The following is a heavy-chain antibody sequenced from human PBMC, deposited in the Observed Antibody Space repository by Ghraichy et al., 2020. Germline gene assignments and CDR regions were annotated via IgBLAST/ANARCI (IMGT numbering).Heavy chain of an antibody. CDR3: ALNITTPRTLIPQYYYYYVVDV. Sequence: SVKVSCTASGGTFSSYVFSWVRQAPGQGLEWMGGIIPVFGTTNYAQNFRGRVTITTDESTSTAYMELSSLRFEDTAIYYCALNITTPRTLIPQYYYYYVVDVWGQGTTVTVSS. J-gene: IGHJ6*02. CDR1: GGTFSSYV. V-gene: IGHV1-69*05. D-gene: IGHD3-3*01. CDR2: IIPVFGTT.